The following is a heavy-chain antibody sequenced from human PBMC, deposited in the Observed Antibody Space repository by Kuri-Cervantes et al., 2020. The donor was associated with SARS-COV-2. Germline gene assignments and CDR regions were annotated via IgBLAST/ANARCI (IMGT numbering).Heavy chain of an antibody. CDR2: INHSGST. Sequence: GSLRLSCAVYGGSFSGYYWSWIRQPPGKGLGWIGEINHSGSTNYNPSLKSRVTISVDTSKNQFSLKLSSVTAADTAVYYCASRYCSSTSCYRTTGKYYFDYWGQGTLVTVSS. CDR1: GGSFSGYY. CDR3: ASRYCSSTSCYRTTGKYYFDY. D-gene: IGHD2-2*01. J-gene: IGHJ4*02. V-gene: IGHV4-34*01.